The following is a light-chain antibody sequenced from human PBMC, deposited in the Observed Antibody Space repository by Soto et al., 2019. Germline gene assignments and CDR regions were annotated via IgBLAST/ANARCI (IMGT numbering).Light chain of an antibody. J-gene: IGKJ1*01. CDR2: DAS. V-gene: IGKV3-20*01. Sequence: EIVLQASPGTLSLSSGETATLPFRASQSVSSSYLAWYQQKPGQAPRLLIYDASSRATGIPDRFSGSGSGTDFTLTISRLEPEDFAVYYCQQYGSSPWTFGQGTKMDIK. CDR1: QSVSSSY. CDR3: QQYGSSPWT.